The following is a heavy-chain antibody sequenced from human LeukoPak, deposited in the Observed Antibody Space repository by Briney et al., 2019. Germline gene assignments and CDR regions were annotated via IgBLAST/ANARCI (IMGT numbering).Heavy chain of an antibody. CDR1: GGSISSDNSY. CDR3: ARDYYYDSSGYYSGRGIFDY. CDR2: KYTSGST. Sequence: SETLSLTCTVSGGSISSDNSYWSWIRQPAGKGLEWIGRKYTSGSTNYNPSLKSRVTISVDTSKNQFSLKLSSVTAADTAIYYCARDYYYDSSGYYSGRGIFDYWGQGTLVTVSS. V-gene: IGHV4-61*02. D-gene: IGHD3-22*01. J-gene: IGHJ4*02.